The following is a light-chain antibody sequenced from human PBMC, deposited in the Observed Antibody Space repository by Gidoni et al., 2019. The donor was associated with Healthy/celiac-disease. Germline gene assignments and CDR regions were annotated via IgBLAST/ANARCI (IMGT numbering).Light chain of an antibody. V-gene: IGLV1-40*01. CDR3: QSYDSSLSGIRV. Sequence: QSVLTQPPSVSGAPGQRVTISCTGSSSNIGAGYDVHWYQQLPGTAPKLLIYGNSNRPSGVPDRFSGSKSGTSASLAITGLQAEDEADYYCQSYDSSLSGIRVFGTGTKVTVL. J-gene: IGLJ1*01. CDR1: SSNIGAGYD. CDR2: GNS.